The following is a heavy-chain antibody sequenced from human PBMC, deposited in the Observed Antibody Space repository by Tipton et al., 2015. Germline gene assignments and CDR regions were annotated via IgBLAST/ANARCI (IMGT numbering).Heavy chain of an antibody. Sequence: QLVQSGAEVKKPGASVKVSCKASENTFTSFYLHWVRQAPGQGLEWMGKINPSGGSTFYAQKFQDRVTVTRETSTTTFYMELRSLRSDDTAVYYCARDSYDSSGRTGYDIWGQGTMVTVSS. CDR2: INPSGGST. D-gene: IGHD3-22*01. J-gene: IGHJ3*02. CDR1: ENTFTSFY. CDR3: ARDSYDSSGRTGYDI. V-gene: IGHV1-46*01.